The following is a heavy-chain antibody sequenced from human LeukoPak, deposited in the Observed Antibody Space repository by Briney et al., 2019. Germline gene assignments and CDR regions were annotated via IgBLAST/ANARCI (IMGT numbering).Heavy chain of an antibody. CDR2: IRYDGSNK. Sequence: GGSLRLSCAASGFTVSSCGIHWVRQAPGKGLEWVAFIRYDGSNKYYADSVKGRFTISGDNSKNTLYLQMNSLRAEDTAVYYCATEWEVQAFDIWGQGTMVTVSS. J-gene: IGHJ3*02. CDR3: ATEWEVQAFDI. V-gene: IGHV3-30*02. D-gene: IGHD1-26*01. CDR1: GFTVSSCG.